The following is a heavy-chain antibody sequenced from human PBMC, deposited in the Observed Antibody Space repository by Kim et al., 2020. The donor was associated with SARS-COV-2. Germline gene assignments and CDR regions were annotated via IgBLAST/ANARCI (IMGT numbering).Heavy chain of an antibody. CDR1: GFTFSSYS. Sequence: GGSLRLSCAASGFTFSSYSMNWVRQAPGKGLEWVSYISSSSSTIYYADSVKGRFTISRDNAKNSLYLQMNSLRAEDTAVYYCARATHYDYGDYNYYYYYGMDVWGQGTTVTVSS. J-gene: IGHJ6*02. V-gene: IGHV3-48*04. CDR3: ARATHYDYGDYNYYYYYGMDV. D-gene: IGHD4-17*01. CDR2: ISSSSSTI.